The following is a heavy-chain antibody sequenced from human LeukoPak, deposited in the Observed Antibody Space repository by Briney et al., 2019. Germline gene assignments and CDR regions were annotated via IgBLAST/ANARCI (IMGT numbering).Heavy chain of an antibody. CDR1: GYSFTTYW. CDR2: IYPGDSDT. CDR3: ARLHYSDSSGYYSAFGY. V-gene: IGHV5-51*01. J-gene: IGHJ4*02. Sequence: GESLKISCKGSGYSFTTYWIGWVRQMPGKGLEGVGIIYPGDSDTTYSPSFQGQVTISADKSVGTAYLQWSSLKASDTAMYYCARLHYSDSSGYYSAFGYWGQGTLVTVSS. D-gene: IGHD3-22*01.